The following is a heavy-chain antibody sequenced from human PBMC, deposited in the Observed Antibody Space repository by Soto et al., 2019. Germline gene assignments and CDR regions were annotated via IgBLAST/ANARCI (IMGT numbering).Heavy chain of an antibody. CDR2: IHSDGSST. D-gene: IGHD1-26*01. J-gene: IGHJ3*01. CDR1: GFTFSYYW. V-gene: IGHV3-74*01. CDR3: ARGDRGAFDL. Sequence: EVQLVESGGGLVQPGESLRLSCAASGFTFSYYWMHWVRKAQGKGLVWVSRIHSDGSSTTYADSVKGRFSISRDNARNTVYLQMNSLRAEDTAVYYCARGDRGAFDLWGQGTVLTVSS.